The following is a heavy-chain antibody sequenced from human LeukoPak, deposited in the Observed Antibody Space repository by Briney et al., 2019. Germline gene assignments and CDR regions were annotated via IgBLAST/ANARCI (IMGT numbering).Heavy chain of an antibody. CDR1: GGSISRGDYY. CDR3: ARGKSKFDY. Sequence: PSQTLSLTCTVSGGSISRGDYYWSWIRQPPGKGLEWIGYIYYSGSTDYSPSLKSRVTISVGTSKNQFSLKLRSVTAADTAVYYCARGKSKFDYWGQGTLVTVSS. V-gene: IGHV4-30-4*01. J-gene: IGHJ4*02. CDR2: IYYSGST.